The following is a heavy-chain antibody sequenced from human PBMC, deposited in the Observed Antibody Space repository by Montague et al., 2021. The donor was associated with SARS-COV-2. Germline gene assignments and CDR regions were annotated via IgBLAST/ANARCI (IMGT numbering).Heavy chain of an antibody. J-gene: IGHJ6*02. CDR2: IDWDDDK. D-gene: IGHD3-9*01. CDR3: ARTYYDILTGRDYGMDV. CDR1: GGSISSYYW. Sequence: TLSLTCTVSGGSISSYYWSWIRQPPGKALEWLARIDWDDDKYYSTSLKTRLTISKDTSKNQVVLTTTNMDPVDTATYYCARTYYDILTGRDYGMDVWGQGTTVTVSS. V-gene: IGHV2-70*11.